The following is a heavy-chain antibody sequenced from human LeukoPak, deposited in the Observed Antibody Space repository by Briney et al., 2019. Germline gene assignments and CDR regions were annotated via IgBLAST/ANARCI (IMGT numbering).Heavy chain of an antibody. V-gene: IGHV4-39*07. CDR2: INHSGST. Sequence: SETLSLTCTVSGGSISSSSYYWGWIRQPPGKGLEWIGEINHSGSTNYNPSLKSRVTISVDTSKNQFSLKLSSVTAADTAVYYCARIVGGYRLQRVFDYWGQGTLVTVSS. J-gene: IGHJ4*02. CDR3: ARIVGGYRLQRVFDY. CDR1: GGSISSSSYY. D-gene: IGHD5-18*01.